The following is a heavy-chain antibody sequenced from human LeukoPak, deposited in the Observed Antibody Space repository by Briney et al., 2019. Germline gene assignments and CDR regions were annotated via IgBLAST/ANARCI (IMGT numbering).Heavy chain of an antibody. CDR2: INSDGSST. CDR1: GFTFSSYW. D-gene: IGHD6-19*01. CDR3: ARDRLSSGWCAFDI. V-gene: IGHV3-74*01. J-gene: IGHJ3*02. Sequence: PGGSLRLSCAASGFTFSSYWMHWVRQAPGKGLVWVSRINSDGSSTSYADSVKGRFTISRDNAKNTLYLQMNSLRDEDTAVYYCARDRLSSGWCAFDIWGQGTMVTVSS.